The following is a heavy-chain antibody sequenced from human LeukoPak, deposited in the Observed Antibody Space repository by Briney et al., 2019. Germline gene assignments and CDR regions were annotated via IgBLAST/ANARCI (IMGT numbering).Heavy chain of an antibody. D-gene: IGHD3-10*01. CDR1: GGPISNYY. J-gene: IGHJ4*02. Sequence: PSETLSLTCTVSGGPISNYYWSWIRQPPGKGLEWIGHIYYSGATKYNASLKSRITISVDTSKNQFSLMLSSVTAADTAVYYCARFGITVVRGGKYYFDYWGQGTLVTVSS. CDR3: ARFGITVVRGGKYYFDY. V-gene: IGHV4-59*08. CDR2: IYYSGAT.